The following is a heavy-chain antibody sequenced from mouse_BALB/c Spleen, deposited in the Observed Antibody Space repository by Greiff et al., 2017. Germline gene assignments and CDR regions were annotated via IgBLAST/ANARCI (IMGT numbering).Heavy chain of an antibody. CDR1: GYTFTDYV. J-gene: IGHJ3*01. CDR3: ARFPPLYGNYSWFAY. D-gene: IGHD2-1*01. CDR2: IYPGSGST. Sequence: QVQLQQSGPELVKPGASVKMSCKASGYTFTDYVISWVKQRTGQGLEWIGEIYPGSGSTYYNEKFKGKATLTVDESSSTAYMQLSSLTSEDSAVYYCARFPPLYGNYSWFAYWGQGTLVTVSA. V-gene: IGHV1-81*01.